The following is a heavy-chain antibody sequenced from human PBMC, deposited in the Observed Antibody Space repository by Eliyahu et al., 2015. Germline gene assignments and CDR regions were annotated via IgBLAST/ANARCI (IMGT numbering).Heavy chain of an antibody. D-gene: IGHD2-2*01. J-gene: IGHJ5*02. CDR1: GGSISSYY. Sequence: QVQLQESGPGLVKPSETLSLTCXVXGGSISSYYWSWIRQPAGKGLEXIGRIXSSGSTTYNPSLKSRVTXSVDTSKNQFSLKLSSVTAADTAVYYCARDLTAVVVPAPGWFDPWGQGTLVTVSS. CDR2: IXSSGST. V-gene: IGHV4-4*07. CDR3: ARDLTAVVVPAPGWFDP.